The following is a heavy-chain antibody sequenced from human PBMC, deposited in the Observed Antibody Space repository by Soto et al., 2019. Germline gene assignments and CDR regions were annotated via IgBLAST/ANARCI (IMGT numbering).Heavy chain of an antibody. CDR2: IFYTGST. J-gene: IGHJ4*02. V-gene: IGHV4-31*03. CDR3: ARVYAVNYVGYFDY. Sequence: QVQLQESGPGLVKPSQTLSLTCTVSGASISRGGYYWSWVRQHPGKGLEGIGFIFYTGSTSCNQSLKSRVTMSLDTSKSQFSLKLSSVTAAATAVYYCARVYAVNYVGYFDYWGQGTLVTVSS. CDR1: GASISRGGYY. D-gene: IGHD3-16*01.